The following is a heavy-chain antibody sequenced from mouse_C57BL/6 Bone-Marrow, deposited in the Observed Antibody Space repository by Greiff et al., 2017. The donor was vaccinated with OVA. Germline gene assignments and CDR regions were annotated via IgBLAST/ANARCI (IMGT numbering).Heavy chain of an antibody. CDR1: GYTFTSYW. CDR3: ARWRYGYDGGYFDY. Sequence: QVQLQQPGAELVKPGASVKLSCKASGYTFTSYWMQWVKQRPGQGLEWIGEIDPSDSYTNYNQKFKGTATLTVDTSSITAYMPLSSLTSEDSAVYYCARWRYGYDGGYFDYWGQGTTLTVSS. V-gene: IGHV1-50*01. J-gene: IGHJ2*01. CDR2: IDPSDSYT. D-gene: IGHD2-2*01.